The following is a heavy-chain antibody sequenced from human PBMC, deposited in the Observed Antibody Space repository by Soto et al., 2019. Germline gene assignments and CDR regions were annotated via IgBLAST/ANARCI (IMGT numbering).Heavy chain of an antibody. J-gene: IGHJ4*02. D-gene: IGHD1-1*01. Sequence: EVQLVASGGGWIQPGGSLRLSCAASGFAVSSKYMTWVRQAPGKGLEWVSVIYGGGTTYEADSVKGRFTIARDTSKNTLYLQMNSLRAEDTAVYYCVQTTGWPGFDFWGQGTLVTVSS. CDR3: VQTTGWPGFDF. CDR2: IYGGGTT. V-gene: IGHV3-53*01. CDR1: GFAVSSKY.